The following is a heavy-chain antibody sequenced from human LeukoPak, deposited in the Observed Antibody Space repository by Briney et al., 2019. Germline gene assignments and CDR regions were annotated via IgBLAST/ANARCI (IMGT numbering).Heavy chain of an antibody. J-gene: IGHJ5*02. CDR3: ARDDWFDP. V-gene: IGHV1-46*01. Sequence: GASVKVSCKASGYTFTAYYMHWVRQAPGQGLEWVGIINPNGGTTTYARRFQGRVTMTRDTSTSTVYMELSSLRSEDTAVYYCARDDWFDPWGQGTLVTVSS. CDR2: INPNGGTT. CDR1: GYTFTAYY.